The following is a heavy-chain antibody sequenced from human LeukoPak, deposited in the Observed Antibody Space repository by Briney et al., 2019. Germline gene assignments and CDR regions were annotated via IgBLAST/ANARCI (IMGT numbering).Heavy chain of an antibody. J-gene: IGHJ6*03. CDR2: IRYDGSDK. Sequence: AGGSLRLSCAASGFPFSNFGMHWVRKAPGKGLEWVAFIRYDGSDKYYADSVKGRFTISRDNSKNTLYLQMNSLRGEDTAVYYCAKDGDTMSGTYYYDMDVWGKGTTVTIS. V-gene: IGHV3-30*02. D-gene: IGHD1-26*01. CDR3: AKDGDTMSGTYYYDMDV. CDR1: GFPFSNFG.